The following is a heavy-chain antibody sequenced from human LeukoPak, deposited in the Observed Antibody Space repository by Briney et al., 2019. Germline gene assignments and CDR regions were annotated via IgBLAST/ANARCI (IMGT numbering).Heavy chain of an antibody. CDR3: ARGTSY. CDR2: INHSGRT. Sequence: SETLSLTCAVYGGSFSGYYCGWIRQPPGEGLGWIGEINHSGRTNYNPSLKSRVTISVDTSKNQFSLKLSSVTAADRAVYCCARGTSYWGQGTLVTVSS. J-gene: IGHJ4*02. V-gene: IGHV4-34*01. CDR1: GGSFSGYY. D-gene: IGHD1-1*01.